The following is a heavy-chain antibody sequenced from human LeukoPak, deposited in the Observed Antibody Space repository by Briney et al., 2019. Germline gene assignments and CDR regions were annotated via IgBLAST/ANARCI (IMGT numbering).Heavy chain of an antibody. CDR2: ISSSSSYI. CDR1: GFTVSNNY. J-gene: IGHJ5*02. CDR3: ARDSSSSWFNWFDP. V-gene: IGHV3-21*01. D-gene: IGHD6-13*01. Sequence: KSGGSLRLSCAASGFTVSNNYMNWVRQAPGKGLEWVSSISSSSSYIYYADSVKGRFTISRDNAKNSLYLQMNSLRAEDTAVYYCARDSSSSWFNWFDPWGQGTLVTVSS.